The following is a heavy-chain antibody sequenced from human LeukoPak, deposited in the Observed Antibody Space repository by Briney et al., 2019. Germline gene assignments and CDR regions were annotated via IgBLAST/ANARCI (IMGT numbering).Heavy chain of an antibody. CDR3: ASLTYDSSGYYSY. J-gene: IGHJ4*02. V-gene: IGHV4-59*01. CDR1: GGSISSYY. Sequence: PSEPLSLTCTVSGGSISSYYWSWIRQPPGKGLEGIGYIYYSGSTNYNPSLKSRVTISVDTSKNQFSLKLSSVTAADTAVYYCASLTYDSSGYYSYWGQGTLVTVSS. D-gene: IGHD3-22*01. CDR2: IYYSGST.